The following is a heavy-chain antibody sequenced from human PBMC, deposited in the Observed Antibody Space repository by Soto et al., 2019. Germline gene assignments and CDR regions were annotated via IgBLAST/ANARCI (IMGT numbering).Heavy chain of an antibody. CDR2: ISYDGSRK. V-gene: IGHV3-30*18. Sequence: QVQLVESGGGVVQPGTSLTGSCSASGFIFSNYGMHWVRQAPGKGLEWVSIISYDGSRKHYIDSVKGRFTISRDNSKNTLDLQMNSLRAEDTAVYYCAKDIHPGRDTYHYGADYWGQGTLVAVSS. D-gene: IGHD5-12*01. CDR3: AKDIHPGRDTYHYGADY. J-gene: IGHJ4*02. CDR1: GFIFSNYG.